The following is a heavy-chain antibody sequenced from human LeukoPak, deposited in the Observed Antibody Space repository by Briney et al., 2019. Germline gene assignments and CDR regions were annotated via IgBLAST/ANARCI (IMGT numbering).Heavy chain of an antibody. CDR1: GGSISSSSYY. D-gene: IGHD3-3*01. V-gene: IGHV4-39*01. CDR3: ARHRVQEAIFGVVIYDAFDI. J-gene: IGHJ3*02. Sequence: SETLSLTCTVSGGSISSSSYYWGWIRQPPGKGLEWIGSIYYSGSTYYNPSLKSRVTISVDTSKNQFSLKLSSVTAADTAVYYCARHRVQEAIFGVVIYDAFDIWGQGTMVTVSS. CDR2: IYYSGST.